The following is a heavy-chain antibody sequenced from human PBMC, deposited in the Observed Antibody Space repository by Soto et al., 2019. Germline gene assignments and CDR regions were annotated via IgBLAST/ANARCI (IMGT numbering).Heavy chain of an antibody. CDR2: ISAHNGNT. CDR1: GYTFTSYG. J-gene: IGHJ4*02. V-gene: IGHV1-18*01. D-gene: IGHD1-1*01. CDR3: ARGRYGDY. Sequence: QVHLVQSGAEVKKPGASVKVSCKASGYTFTSYGITWVRQAPGQGLEWMGWISAHNGNTDYAQKLQGRVSVTGDTATSTAYMELRSLISDDTAVYDCARGRYGDYWGQGALVTVSS.